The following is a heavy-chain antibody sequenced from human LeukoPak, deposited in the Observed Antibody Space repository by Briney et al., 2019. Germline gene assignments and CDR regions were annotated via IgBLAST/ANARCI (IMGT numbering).Heavy chain of an antibody. V-gene: IGHV4-59*01. CDR1: GGSINNYY. CDR2: IYYNGNT. CDR3: ARDYSSGLSWFDP. D-gene: IGHD6-19*01. J-gene: IGHJ5*02. Sequence: SETLSLTCTLSGGSINNYYWSWIRQPPGKGLEWIGYIYYNGNTNYNPSLKSRVTISVDTPKNQFSLKLSSVTAADTAVYFCARDYSSGLSWFDPWGQGTLVTVSS.